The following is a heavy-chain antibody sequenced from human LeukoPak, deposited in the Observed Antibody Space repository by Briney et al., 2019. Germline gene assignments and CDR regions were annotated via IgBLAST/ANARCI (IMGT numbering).Heavy chain of an antibody. CDR2: MSYDGSNK. J-gene: IGHJ4*02. Sequence: GGSLRLSCAASGFTFSSYAMHWVRQAPGKGLEWVAVMSYDGSNKYYADSVKGRFTISRDNSKNTLYLQMNSLRAEDTAVYYCARGDCSSTSCYAFFIYWGQGTLVTVSS. CDR1: GFTFSSYA. CDR3: ARGDCSSTSCYAFFIY. V-gene: IGHV3-30*04. D-gene: IGHD2-2*01.